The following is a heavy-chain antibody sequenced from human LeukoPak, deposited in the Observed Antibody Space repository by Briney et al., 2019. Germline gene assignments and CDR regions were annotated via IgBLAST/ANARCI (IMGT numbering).Heavy chain of an antibody. Sequence: GASVKVSCKASGYTFTGYYMHWVRQAPGQGLEWMGWINPNSGGTNYAQKFQGRVTMTRDTSISTAYMELSRLRSEDTAVYYCARGFLRGNYYYYYMDVWGKGTTVTVSS. CDR2: INPNSGGT. CDR1: GYTFTGYY. J-gene: IGHJ6*03. V-gene: IGHV1-2*02. CDR3: ARGFLRGNYYYYYMDV. D-gene: IGHD3-16*01.